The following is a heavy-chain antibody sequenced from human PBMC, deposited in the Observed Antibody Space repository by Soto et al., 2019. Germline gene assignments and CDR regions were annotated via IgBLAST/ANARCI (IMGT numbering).Heavy chain of an antibody. Sequence: QVQLVESGGGVVQPGRSLRLSCAASGFTFSSYGMHWVRQAPGKGLEWVAVISYDGSNKYYADSVKGRFTISRDNSKNTLYLQMNSLRAEDTAVYYCAKGGAGLERRFDPWGQGTLVTVSS. CDR2: ISYDGSNK. CDR1: GFTFSSYG. V-gene: IGHV3-30*18. J-gene: IGHJ5*02. CDR3: AKGGAGLERRFDP. D-gene: IGHD1-1*01.